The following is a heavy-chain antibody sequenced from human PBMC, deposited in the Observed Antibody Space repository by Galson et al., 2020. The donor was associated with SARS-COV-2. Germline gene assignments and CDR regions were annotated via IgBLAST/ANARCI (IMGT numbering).Heavy chain of an antibody. Sequence: ASVKVSCKASGYTFTGYYMHWVRQAPGQGLEWMGWINPNSGGTNYAQKFQGRVTMTRDTSISTAYMELSRLRSDDTAVYYCARDGCSSTSCYWWFDPWGQGTLVTVSS. CDR3: ARDGCSSTSCYWWFDP. CDR2: INPNSGGT. CDR1: GYTFTGYY. J-gene: IGHJ5*02. V-gene: IGHV1-2*02. D-gene: IGHD2-2*01.